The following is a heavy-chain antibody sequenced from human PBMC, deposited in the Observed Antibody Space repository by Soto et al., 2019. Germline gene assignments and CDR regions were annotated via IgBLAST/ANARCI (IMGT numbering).Heavy chain of an antibody. V-gene: IGHV4-59*08. CDR2: IYYSGST. CDR1: GGSISSYY. CDR3: ARRYGLSAFDI. D-gene: IGHD3-10*01. J-gene: IGHJ3*02. Sequence: SETLSLTCTVSGGSISSYYWSWIRQPPGKGLEWIGYIYYSGSTNYNPSLKSRVTISVDTSKNQFSLKLSSVTAADTAVYYCARRYGLSAFDIWGQGTMVTVSS.